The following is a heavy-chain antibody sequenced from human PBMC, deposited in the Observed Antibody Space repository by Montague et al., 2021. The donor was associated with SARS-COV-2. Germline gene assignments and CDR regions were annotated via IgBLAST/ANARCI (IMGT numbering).Heavy chain of an antibody. CDR2: TYYGSSWNT. J-gene: IGHJ3*02. V-gene: IGHV6-1*01. D-gene: IGHD1-7*01. CDR3: ARGWNYAFDI. CDR1: GDSVSRNNPA. Sequence: CAISGDSVSRNNPAWHWIRQSQSRGLEWLGRTYYGSSWNTDYAVSVKSRITISPDTSKNQFSLHLNSVTPEDTAVYYCARGWNYAFDIWSQGTMVTVSS.